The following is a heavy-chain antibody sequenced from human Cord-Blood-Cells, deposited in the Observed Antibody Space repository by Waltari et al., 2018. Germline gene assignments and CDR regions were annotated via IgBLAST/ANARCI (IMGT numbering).Heavy chain of an antibody. CDR3: ARGRGGWSDAFDI. V-gene: IGHV4-34*01. J-gene: IGHJ3*02. CDR2: INHSGST. D-gene: IGHD6-19*01. CDR1: GGSFSGSY. Sequence: QVQLQQWGAGLLKPSETLSLTCAVYGGSFSGSYWSWIRQPPGKGLEWIGEINHSGSTNYNPSLKSRVTISVDTSKNQFSLKLSSVTAADTAVYYCARGRGGWSDAFDIWGQGTMVTVSS.